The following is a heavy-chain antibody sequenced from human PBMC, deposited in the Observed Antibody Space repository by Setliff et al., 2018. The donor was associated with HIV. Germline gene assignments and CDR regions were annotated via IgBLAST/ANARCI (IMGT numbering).Heavy chain of an antibody. CDR3: AHRAARPVRYYYYGMDV. V-gene: IGHV4-34*01. CDR1: GGSFSGYY. J-gene: IGHJ6*02. Sequence: PSETLSLTCAVYGGSFSGYYWSWIRQPPGKGLEWIGEINHSGSTNYNPSLKSRVTISVDTSKNQFSLKLSSVTAADTAVYYCAHRAARPVRYYYYGMDVWGQGTTVTVSS. CDR2: INHSGST. D-gene: IGHD6-6*01.